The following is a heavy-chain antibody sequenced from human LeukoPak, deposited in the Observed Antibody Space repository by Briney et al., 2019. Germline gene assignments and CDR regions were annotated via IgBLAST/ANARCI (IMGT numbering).Heavy chain of an antibody. Sequence: SQTLSLTCAISGDSVSSNSAAWNWIRQSPSRGLEWLGRTYYRSKWYNDYAVSVKSRITINPDTSKNQFSLKLSSVTAADTAVYYCARVGKDYFTTRDETRPYLDYWGQGTLVTVSS. CDR3: ARVGKDYFTTRDETRPYLDY. D-gene: IGHD4-11*01. CDR1: GDSVSSNSAA. V-gene: IGHV6-1*01. J-gene: IGHJ4*02. CDR2: TYYRSKWYN.